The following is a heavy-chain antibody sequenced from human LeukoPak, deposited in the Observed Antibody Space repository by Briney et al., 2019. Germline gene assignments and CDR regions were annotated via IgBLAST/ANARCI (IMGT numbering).Heavy chain of an antibody. CDR2: IFHSGNT. J-gene: IGHJ4*02. Sequence: PPETLSLTCIVSGDSISSYYWSWIRQPPGKGLEWIGYIFHSGNTNYNPSLKSRVTMSIDTSKNQFSLRPSSVTAADTAVYYCARQPYTIGAYYFDYWGPGTLVSVSS. CDR1: GDSISSYY. V-gene: IGHV4-59*08. D-gene: IGHD1-26*01. CDR3: ARQPYTIGAYYFDY.